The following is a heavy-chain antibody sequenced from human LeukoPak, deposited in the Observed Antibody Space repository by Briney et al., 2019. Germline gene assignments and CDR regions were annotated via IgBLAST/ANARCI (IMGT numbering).Heavy chain of an antibody. D-gene: IGHD2-2*02. J-gene: IGHJ5*02. CDR1: GGSISSGSYY. Sequence: SETLSLTCTVSGGSISSGSYYWSWIRQPAGKGLEWIGRIYTSGSTNYNPSLKSRVTISVDTSKNQFSLKLSSVTAADTAVYYCARDRVSYCSSTSCYTQYNWFDPRGQGTLVTVSS. V-gene: IGHV4-61*02. CDR3: ARDRVSYCSSTSCYTQYNWFDP. CDR2: IYTSGST.